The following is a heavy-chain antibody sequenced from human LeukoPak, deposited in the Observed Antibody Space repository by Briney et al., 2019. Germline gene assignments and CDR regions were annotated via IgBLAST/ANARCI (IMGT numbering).Heavy chain of an antibody. CDR3: ARGRSSSSWSAS. CDR2: IHSDGSGT. J-gene: IGHJ5*02. Sequence: GGSLRLSCAASGFIFISYWMHWVRQAPGKGLVWVSRIHSDGSGTTYADSVKGRFTISRDNAKNTLYLQMTGLRDEDAAVYYCARGRSSSSWSASWGQGTLVTVSS. D-gene: IGHD6-13*01. CDR1: GFIFISYW. V-gene: IGHV3-74*01.